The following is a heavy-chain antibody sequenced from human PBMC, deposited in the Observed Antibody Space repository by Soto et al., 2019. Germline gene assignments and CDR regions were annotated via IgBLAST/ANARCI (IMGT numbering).Heavy chain of an antibody. CDR3: AKRGYGSRWPNVYLDV. V-gene: IGHV3-64*01. J-gene: IGHJ6*03. CDR1: GFTFSNYE. Sequence: EAQLVESGGGLVQPGGSLRLSYAASGFTFSNYEMHWVRQAPGKGLEYVSGISNNGAHTDYAKSVKGRFTISRDNSENIMYLQIGSLRTDDMALYYCAKRGYGSRWPNVYLDVWGKRTTVNVSS. CDR2: ISNNGAHT. D-gene: IGHD6-13*01.